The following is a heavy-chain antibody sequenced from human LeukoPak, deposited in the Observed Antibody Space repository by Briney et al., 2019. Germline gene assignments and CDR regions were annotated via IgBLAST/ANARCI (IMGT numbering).Heavy chain of an antibody. J-gene: IGHJ4*02. V-gene: IGHV4-59*01. CDR1: GGSISTYY. Sequence: SETLSLTCTLSGGSISTYYWSWIRQPPGKGLEWIGYIYHSGSTNYNPSLKSRVTISVDTSKNQFSLKLSSVTAADTAVYYCARVRVAAAGTYGRFDYWGQGTLVTVSS. CDR3: ARVRVAAAGTYGRFDY. CDR2: IYHSGST. D-gene: IGHD6-13*01.